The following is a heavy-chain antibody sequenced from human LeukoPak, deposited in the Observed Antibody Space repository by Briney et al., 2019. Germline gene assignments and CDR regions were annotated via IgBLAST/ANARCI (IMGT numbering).Heavy chain of an antibody. V-gene: IGHV4-38-2*02. Sequence: SPSETLSLTCTVSGYSISSGYYWGWIRRPPGKGLEWTVSMHHTGDTHYNPSLKSRVTISLATSKDQFSLNLSSVTAADTAVYYCARERLSGSYNSFDTWGQGTLVTVSS. J-gene: IGHJ5*02. CDR1: GYSISSGYY. CDR2: MHHTGDT. CDR3: ARERLSGSYNSFDT. D-gene: IGHD1-26*01.